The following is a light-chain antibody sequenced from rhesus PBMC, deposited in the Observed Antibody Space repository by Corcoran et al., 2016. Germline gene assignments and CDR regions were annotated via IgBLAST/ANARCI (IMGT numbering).Light chain of an antibody. V-gene: IGKV2-78*01. J-gene: IGKJ3*01. CDR3: MQTLQTPFT. Sequence: DIVMTQTPLSLPVTPGEPASISCRSSQSLLDSDGYTHLHWYLQTPGQSPQLLVFLVSNRASGVPDRFGGSGSGNDFTLKISWVEAEDVGIYYCMQTLQTPFTFGPGTKLEIK. CDR1: QSLLDSDGYTH. CDR2: LVS.